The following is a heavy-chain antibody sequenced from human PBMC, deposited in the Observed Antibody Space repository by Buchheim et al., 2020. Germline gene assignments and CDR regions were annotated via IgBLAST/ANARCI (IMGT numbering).Heavy chain of an antibody. Sequence: QVQLVQSGAEVKNPGASVRVSCKTSGYTFTDYHIHWMRQAPGQGLEWMGCINPNSGGTTYGQNFQGRITMTRDTSISTVYMDLYTLKSDDTAVFYCGLLSVAAGNWNFDLWGRGTL. CDR2: INPNSGGT. J-gene: IGHJ2*01. V-gene: IGHV1-2*02. CDR1: GYTFTDYH. CDR3: GLLSVAAGNWNFDL. D-gene: IGHD6-13*01.